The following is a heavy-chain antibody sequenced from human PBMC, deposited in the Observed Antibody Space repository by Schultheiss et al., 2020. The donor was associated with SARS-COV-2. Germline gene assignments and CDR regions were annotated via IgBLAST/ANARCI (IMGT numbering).Heavy chain of an antibody. CDR1: GYSFTSYW. V-gene: IGHV5-51*01. J-gene: IGHJ4*02. CDR3: ARHPRVGATYFDY. Sequence: GGSLRLSCKGSGYSFTSYWIAWVRQMPGKGLEWMGIIYPGDSDTRYSPSFQGQVTISADKSISTAYLQWSSLKASDTAMYYCARHPRVGATYFDYWGQGTLVTVSS. CDR2: IYPGDSDT. D-gene: IGHD1-26*01.